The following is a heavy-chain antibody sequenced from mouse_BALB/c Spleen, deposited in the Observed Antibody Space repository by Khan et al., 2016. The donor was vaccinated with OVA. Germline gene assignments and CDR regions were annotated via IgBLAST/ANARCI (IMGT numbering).Heavy chain of an antibody. V-gene: IGHV2-6-1*01. CDR2: IWSDGST. CDR3: ARQPYYHYNIMDY. D-gene: IGHD2-4*01. J-gene: IGHJ4*01. Sequence: VKLLESGPGLVAPSQSLSITCTISGFSLTNYGVHWVRQPPGKGLEWLVVIWSDGSTTYNSALKSRLTISKDNSKSQVFLKVNSLQTDDTAMYFCARQPYYHYNIMDYWGQGTSGTVSS. CDR1: GFSLTNYG.